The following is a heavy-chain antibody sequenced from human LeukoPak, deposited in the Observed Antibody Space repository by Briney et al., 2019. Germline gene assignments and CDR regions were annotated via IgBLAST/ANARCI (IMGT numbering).Heavy chain of an antibody. Sequence: SQTLSLTCTVSAASISSSSYCWGWIRQPPGKGLEWLGSIYYSEITYYNPSPNTRVTISVDTTKNQYSMKLSSVTAADTAVYYCARHSGGIVVVPAASLQHWGQGTLVTVSS. V-gene: IGHV4-39*01. CDR3: ARHSGGIVVVPAASLQH. CDR2: IYYSEIT. J-gene: IGHJ1*01. CDR1: AASISSSSYC. D-gene: IGHD2-2*01.